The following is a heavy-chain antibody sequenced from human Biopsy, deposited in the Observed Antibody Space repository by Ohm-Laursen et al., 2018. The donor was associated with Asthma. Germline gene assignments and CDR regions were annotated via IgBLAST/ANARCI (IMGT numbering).Heavy chain of an antibody. CDR3: VRHQYSSSWSTFDY. V-gene: IGHV4-39*01. CDR1: GGSITSSSYY. CDR2: MYHSGCP. J-gene: IGHJ4*02. D-gene: IGHD3-22*01. Sequence: SETLSLTCTVSGGSITSSSYYWGWIRQPPGKGMEWIGSMYHSGCPYYHPSLKTRATISVNTSKNHLSLKMSSVTAADTAVYFCVRHQYSSSWSTFDYWGQGALVTVSS.